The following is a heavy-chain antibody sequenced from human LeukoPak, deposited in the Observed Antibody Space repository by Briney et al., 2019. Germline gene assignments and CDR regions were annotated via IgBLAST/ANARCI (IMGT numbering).Heavy chain of an antibody. CDR1: GYSLTELS. CDR2: FDPDDGET. J-gene: IGHJ4*02. V-gene: IGHV1-24*01. CDR3: VTGTIYCSSCSDDY. Sequence: ASVKVSCKVSGYSLTELSMHWVRQAPGKGLEWMGGFDPDDGETPPFAQKFQGRVSMTEDTSTDTAYMELSSLSSEDTAVYYCVTGTIYCSSCSDDYWGQGTLVTVSS. D-gene: IGHD2-2*01.